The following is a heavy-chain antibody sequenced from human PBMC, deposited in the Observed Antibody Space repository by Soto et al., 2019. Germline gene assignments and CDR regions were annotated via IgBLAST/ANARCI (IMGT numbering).Heavy chain of an antibody. Sequence: QVQLVESGGGVVQPGRSLRLSCAASGFTFSSYAMHWVRQAPGKGLEWVAVISYDGSNKYYADSVKGRFTISRDNSKNTLYLQMNRLRAEDTDVYYCARARGSFDYWGQGTLVTVSS. CDR3: ARARGSFDY. CDR1: GFTFSSYA. CDR2: ISYDGSNK. J-gene: IGHJ4*02. V-gene: IGHV3-30-3*01. D-gene: IGHD1-26*01.